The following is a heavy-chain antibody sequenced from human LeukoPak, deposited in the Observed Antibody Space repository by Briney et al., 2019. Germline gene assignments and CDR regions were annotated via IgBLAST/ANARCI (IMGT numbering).Heavy chain of an antibody. CDR1: GGSISSKNW. V-gene: IGHV4-4*02. CDR3: ARAGLDCSGGSCYGGLDY. Sequence: SETLSLTCVVSGGSISSKNWWSWVRQPPGKGLEWIGEIYHSGSTNNNPSLKSRVTISVDKSKNQFSLNLRSVTAADTAVYYCARAGLDCSGGSCYGGLDYWGQGALVTVSS. D-gene: IGHD2-15*01. CDR2: IYHSGST. J-gene: IGHJ4*02.